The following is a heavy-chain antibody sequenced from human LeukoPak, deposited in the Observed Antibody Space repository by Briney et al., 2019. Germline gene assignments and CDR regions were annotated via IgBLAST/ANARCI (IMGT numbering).Heavy chain of an antibody. CDR2: ISAYNGNT. Sequence: ASVKVSCKASGYTFTSYGISWVRQAPGQGLEWMGWISAYNGNTNYAQKLQGRVTMITDTSTSTAYMELSSLRSEDTAVYYCARVSVAGSSMNTNLDYWGQGTLVTVSS. J-gene: IGHJ4*02. V-gene: IGHV1-18*01. CDR1: GYTFTSYG. D-gene: IGHD6-13*01. CDR3: ARVSVAGSSMNTNLDY.